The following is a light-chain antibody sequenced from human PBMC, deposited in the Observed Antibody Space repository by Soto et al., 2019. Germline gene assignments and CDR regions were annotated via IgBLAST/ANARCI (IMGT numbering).Light chain of an antibody. CDR1: QSISSY. Sequence: DIPMTQSPSALSAAVGDRVTITCRASQSISSYLNWYPQKPGKAPKLLIYAASSLQSGVPSRFGGRGSGTDSTLTISSLQPEDFATYYCQQSYSTPYTFGQANTLAI. CDR2: AAS. CDR3: QQSYSTPYT. V-gene: IGKV1-39*01. J-gene: IGKJ2*01.